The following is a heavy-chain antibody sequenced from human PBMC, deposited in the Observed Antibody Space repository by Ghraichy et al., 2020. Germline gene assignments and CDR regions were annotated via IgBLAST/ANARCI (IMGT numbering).Heavy chain of an antibody. Sequence: ASVKVSCKASGYTFTGYFIHWVRQAPGQGLEWMGWINPNSGGTTYAQMSQGRVTMTRDTSISTAYMELSRLRSDDTAVYYCARVAGGSSYSLDYWGQGSLVIVSS. CDR2: INPNSGGT. J-gene: IGHJ4*02. D-gene: IGHD2-15*01. V-gene: IGHV1-2*02. CDR3: ARVAGGSSYSLDY. CDR1: GYTFTGYF.